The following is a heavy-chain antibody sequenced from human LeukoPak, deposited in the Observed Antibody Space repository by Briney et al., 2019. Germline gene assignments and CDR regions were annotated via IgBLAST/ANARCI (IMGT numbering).Heavy chain of an antibody. J-gene: IGHJ6*02. Sequence: PGGSLRLSCAASGFTFSSYGMHWVRQAPGKGLEWVAVISYDGSNKYYADSVKGRFTISRDNSKNTLYLQMNSLRAEDTAVYYCAKDLSGYPFYGMDVWAKGPRSPSP. V-gene: IGHV3-30*18. D-gene: IGHD3-3*01. CDR1: GFTFSSYG. CDR2: ISYDGSNK. CDR3: AKDLSGYPFYGMDV.